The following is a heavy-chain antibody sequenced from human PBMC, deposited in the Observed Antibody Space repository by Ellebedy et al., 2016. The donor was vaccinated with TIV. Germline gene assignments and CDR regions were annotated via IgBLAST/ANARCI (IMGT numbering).Heavy chain of an antibody. CDR2: IDWDDDK. J-gene: IGHJ3*02. V-gene: IGHV2-70*12. Sequence: SGPTLVKPTQTLTLTCTFSGFSLSTSGVGVGWIRQPPGKALEWLALIDWDDDKYYSTSLKTRLTISKDTSKNQVVLTMTNMDPVDTATYYCARRWLQFDAFDIWGQGTMVTVSS. CDR1: GFSLSTSGVG. D-gene: IGHD5-24*01. CDR3: ARRWLQFDAFDI.